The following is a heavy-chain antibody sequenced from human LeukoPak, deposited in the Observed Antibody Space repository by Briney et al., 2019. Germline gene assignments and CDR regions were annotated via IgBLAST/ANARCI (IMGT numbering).Heavy chain of an antibody. V-gene: IGHV4-61*02. CDR1: GGSISSGSYY. J-gene: IGHJ6*03. CDR3: ARDRGVLEYMDV. CDR2: IYSSGST. Sequence: SQTLSLTCTVSGGSISSGSYYWSWIRQPAGKGLEWIGRIYSSGSTNYNPSLKSRVTISVDTSKNQFSLKLSSVTAADTAVYYCARDRGVLEYMDVWGKGTTVTVSS. D-gene: IGHD3-3*01.